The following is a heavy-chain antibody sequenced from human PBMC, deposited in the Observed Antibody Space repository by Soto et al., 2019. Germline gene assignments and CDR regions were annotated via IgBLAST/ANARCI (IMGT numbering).Heavy chain of an antibody. CDR2: ISSRSDYT. CDR3: ARDFGGLPES. D-gene: IGHD2-15*01. V-gene: IGHV3-21*01. Sequence: EVQLVESGGGLVKPGGSLRLSCIASGFTFNIYSLHWVRQAPGKGLEWVSFISSRSDYTYYADSVKGRFTISRDNAKNSLFLQMSSLRAEDTAVYYCARDFGGLPESWGQGTLVTVSS. CDR1: GFTFNIYS. J-gene: IGHJ5*02.